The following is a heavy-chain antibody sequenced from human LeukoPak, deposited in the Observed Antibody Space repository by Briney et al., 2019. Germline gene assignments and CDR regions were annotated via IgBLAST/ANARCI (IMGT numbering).Heavy chain of an antibody. CDR1: GFTFSSYA. V-gene: IGHV3-21*01. Sequence: RAGGSLRLSCAASGFTFSSYAMSWVRQAPEKGLEWVSSISSSSSYIYYADSVKGRFTISRDNAKNSLYLQMNSLRAEDTAVYYCARDQVETSDTAMLGYWGQGTLVTVSS. D-gene: IGHD5-18*01. CDR2: ISSSSSYI. CDR3: ARDQVETSDTAMLGY. J-gene: IGHJ4*02.